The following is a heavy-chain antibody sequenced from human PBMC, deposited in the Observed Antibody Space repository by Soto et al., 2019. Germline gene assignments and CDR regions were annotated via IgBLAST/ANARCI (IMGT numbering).Heavy chain of an antibody. V-gene: IGHV3-23*01. CDR1: GFTFSSYA. CDR2: ISGSGGST. CDR3: AKDRYCSGGSCSGDFDY. Sequence: GGSLRLSCAASGFTFSSYAMNWVRQAPGKGLEWVSVISGSGGSTYYADSVKGRFTISRDNSKNTLYLQMTRLRAEDTAIYYCAKDRYCSGGSCSGDFDYWGQGTLVTVSS. J-gene: IGHJ4*02. D-gene: IGHD2-15*01.